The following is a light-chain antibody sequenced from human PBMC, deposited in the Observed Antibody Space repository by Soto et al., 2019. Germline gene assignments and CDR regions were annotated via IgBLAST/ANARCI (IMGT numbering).Light chain of an antibody. CDR2: KAS. CDR3: QQNRGT. V-gene: IGKV1-5*03. Sequence: DIQMTQSPSTRSASVGDRVTITCRASQSISSWLAWYQQKPGKAPKLLIYKASSLESGVPSRFSGSGSGTEFTLTISSLQPDDFATYYCQQNRGTFGQGTKLEIK. CDR1: QSISSW. J-gene: IGKJ2*02.